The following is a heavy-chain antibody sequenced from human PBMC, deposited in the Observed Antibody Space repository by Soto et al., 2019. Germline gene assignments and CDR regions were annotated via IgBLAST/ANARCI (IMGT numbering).Heavy chain of an antibody. J-gene: IGHJ4*02. D-gene: IGHD3-22*01. CDR3: ARGVGKPPDYYDSSGYNRFDY. CDR2: IIPIFGTA. V-gene: IGHV1-69*13. CDR1: GGTFSSYA. Sequence: ASVKVSCKASGGTFSSYAISWVRQAPGQGLEWMGGIIPIFGTANYAQKFQGRVTITADESTSTAYMELSSLRSEDTAVYYCARGVGKPPDYYDSSGYNRFDYWGQGTLVTVSS.